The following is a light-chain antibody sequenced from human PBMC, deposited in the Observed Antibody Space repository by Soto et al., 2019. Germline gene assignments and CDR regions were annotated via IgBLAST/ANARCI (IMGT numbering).Light chain of an antibody. Sequence: DIQMTQSPSSLSASVGDRVTITCRASQSISSYFNWYQQKPGKAPTLLSYAASSLQSGVLSRISGSGSATDFTLIISSMQAADFATYYCQQSYSTPITFGQGTRLEIK. V-gene: IGKV1-39*01. J-gene: IGKJ5*01. CDR1: QSISSY. CDR2: AAS. CDR3: QQSYSTPIT.